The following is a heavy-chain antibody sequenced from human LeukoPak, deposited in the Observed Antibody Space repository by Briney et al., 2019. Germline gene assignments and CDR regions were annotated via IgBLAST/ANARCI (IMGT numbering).Heavy chain of an antibody. J-gene: IGHJ4*02. CDR3: AREYYDSSNGGDY. D-gene: IGHD3-22*01. Sequence: PGGSLRLSCAASGFTFSSYSMNWVRQAPGKGLEWVSYISSSSNTIYYADSVKGRFTISRDNAKNSLYLQMNSLRAEDTAVYYCAREYYDSSNGGDYWGQGTLVTVSS. V-gene: IGHV3-48*01. CDR1: GFTFSSYS. CDR2: ISSSSNTI.